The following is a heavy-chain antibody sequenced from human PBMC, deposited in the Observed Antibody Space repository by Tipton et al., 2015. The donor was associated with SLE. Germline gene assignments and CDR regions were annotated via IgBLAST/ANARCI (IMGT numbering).Heavy chain of an antibody. CDR1: GYSISSGYY. D-gene: IGHD3-10*01. J-gene: IGHJ3*01. CDR3: ARVLHFGEFAYDAFDV. Sequence: LRLSCAVSGYSISSGYYWGWIRQPPGKGLEWIGSIYHSGSTYYNPSLKSRVTISVDTSKNQFSLKLSSVTAADTAVYYCARVLHFGEFAYDAFDVWGQGTMVTVSS. V-gene: IGHV4-38-2*01. CDR2: IYHSGST.